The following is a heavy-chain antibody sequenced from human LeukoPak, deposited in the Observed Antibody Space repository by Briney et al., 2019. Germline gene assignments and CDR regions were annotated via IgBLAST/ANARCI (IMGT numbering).Heavy chain of an antibody. CDR3: ARRYDFWSGLAPYYYYYYVDV. Sequence: SETLSLTCTVSGGSISSSSYYWGWIRQPPGKGLEWIGSIYYSGSTYYNPSLKSRVTISVDTSKNQFSLKLSSVTAADTAVYYCARRYDFWSGLAPYYYYYYVDVWGKGTTVTVSS. V-gene: IGHV4-39*07. CDR1: GGSISSSSYY. D-gene: IGHD3-3*01. J-gene: IGHJ6*03. CDR2: IYYSGST.